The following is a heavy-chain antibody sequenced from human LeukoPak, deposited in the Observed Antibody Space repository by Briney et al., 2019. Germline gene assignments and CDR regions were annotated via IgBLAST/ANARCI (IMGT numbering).Heavy chain of an antibody. CDR2: MSHNRGT. J-gene: IGHJ6*04. D-gene: IGHD3-10*01. Sequence: PSETLSLTYAVSGHSISTGYYWGWIRQPPGQGLEWIGTMSHNRGTYYNPSLKSRVTISMDTSKNQISLRLTSVTAADTAVYYCASYYASGVSAYNYYGMDVWGKGTTVTVSS. CDR3: ASYYASGVSAYNYYGMDV. CDR1: GHSISTGYY. V-gene: IGHV4-38-2*01.